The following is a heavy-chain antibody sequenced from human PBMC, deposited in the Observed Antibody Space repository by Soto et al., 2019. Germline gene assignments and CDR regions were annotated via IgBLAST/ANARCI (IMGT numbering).Heavy chain of an antibody. CDR3: ARASIWGATSWFDP. CDR1: GGSISSYY. D-gene: IGHD1-26*01. Sequence: SATLSLTCTVSGGSISSYYWSWIRQPAGKGLEWIGRIYTSGSTNYNPSLKSRVTMSVDTSKNQFSLKLGSVTAADTAVYYCARASIWGATSWFDPWGQGTLVTVSS. J-gene: IGHJ5*02. V-gene: IGHV4-4*07. CDR2: IYTSGST.